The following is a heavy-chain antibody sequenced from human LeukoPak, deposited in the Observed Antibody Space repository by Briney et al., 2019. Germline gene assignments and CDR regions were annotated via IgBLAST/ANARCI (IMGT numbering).Heavy chain of an antibody. V-gene: IGHV1-18*01. CDR1: GYTFTSYG. CDR3: ARDDCSGGSCYLNDDAFDI. Sequence: ASVKVSCKASGYTFTSYGISWVRQAPGQGLEWMGWISAYNGNTNYAQKLQGRVTMTTDTSTSTAYMELRSLRSDDTAVYYCARDDCSGGSCYLNDDAFDIWGQGTVVTVSS. J-gene: IGHJ3*02. CDR2: ISAYNGNT. D-gene: IGHD2-15*01.